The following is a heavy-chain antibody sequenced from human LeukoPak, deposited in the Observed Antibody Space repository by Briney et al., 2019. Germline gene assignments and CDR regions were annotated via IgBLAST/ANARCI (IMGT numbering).Heavy chain of an antibody. CDR1: GFTFDDYA. J-gene: IGHJ4*02. Sequence: PGGSLRLSCAASGFTFDDYAMHWVRQAPGKGLEWVSLISWDGGSTYYADSVKGRFTISRDNSKNSLYLQMNSLRAEDTALYYCAKDTGYSSSSWRYFDYWGQGTLVTVSS. CDR3: AKDTGYSSSSWRYFDY. CDR2: ISWDGGST. D-gene: IGHD6-6*01. V-gene: IGHV3-43D*03.